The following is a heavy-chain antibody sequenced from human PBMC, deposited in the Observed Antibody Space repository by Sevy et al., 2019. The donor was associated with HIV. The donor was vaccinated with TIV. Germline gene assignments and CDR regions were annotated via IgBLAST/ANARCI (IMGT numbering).Heavy chain of an antibody. CDR1: GFTFSSYG. CDR2: IWYDGSNK. V-gene: IGHV3-33*01. CDR3: ASAGPYCSSTSCYSRYYYYGMDV. Sequence: GGSLRLSCAASGFTFSSYGMHWVRQAPGKGLEWVAVIWYDGSNKYYADSVKGRFTISRDNSKNTPYLQMNSLRAEDTAVYYCASAGPYCSSTSCYSRYYYYGMDVWGQGTTVTVSS. J-gene: IGHJ6*02. D-gene: IGHD2-2*02.